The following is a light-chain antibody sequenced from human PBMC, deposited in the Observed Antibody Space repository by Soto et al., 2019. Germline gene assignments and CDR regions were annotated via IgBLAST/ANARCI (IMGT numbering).Light chain of an antibody. CDR2: GAS. Sequence: EIVMTQSPATLSLSPGETATLSCRASQSVHSNLAWFQQHPGQAPRLLIYGASSRATGIPVRFSGSGSGTEFTLTISRLQPEDFAVYYCQKYTDWPWGTFGGGTKVDIK. V-gene: IGKV3-15*01. CDR3: QKYTDWPWGT. CDR1: QSVHSN. J-gene: IGKJ4*01.